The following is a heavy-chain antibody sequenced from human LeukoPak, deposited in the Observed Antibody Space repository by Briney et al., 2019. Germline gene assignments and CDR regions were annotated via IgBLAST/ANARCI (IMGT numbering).Heavy chain of an antibody. CDR2: IKQNGSEK. Sequence: QPGGSLRLSCAASGFTFSSYWMSWVRQAPGKGLEWVANIKQNGSEKYYVDSVKGRFTISRDNAKNSLYLQMNSLRAEDTAVYYCARGGGIYSSSPFRYWGQGTLVTVSS. J-gene: IGHJ4*02. CDR1: GFTFSSYW. D-gene: IGHD6-13*01. CDR3: ARGGGIYSSSPFRY. V-gene: IGHV3-7*01.